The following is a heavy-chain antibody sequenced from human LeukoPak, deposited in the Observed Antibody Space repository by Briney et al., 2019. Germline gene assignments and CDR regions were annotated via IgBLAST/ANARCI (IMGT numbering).Heavy chain of an antibody. D-gene: IGHD4-11*01. J-gene: IGHJ4*02. V-gene: IGHV3-66*01. Sequence: GGSLRLSCTASGFTVSSNYMSWVRQAPGKGLEWVSVIYSGGSTYYADSVKGRFTISRDNSKNTLYLQMNSLRAEDTAVYYCARVGPTVAIDYWGQGTLVTVSS. CDR1: GFTVSSNY. CDR3: ARVGPTVAIDY. CDR2: IYSGGST.